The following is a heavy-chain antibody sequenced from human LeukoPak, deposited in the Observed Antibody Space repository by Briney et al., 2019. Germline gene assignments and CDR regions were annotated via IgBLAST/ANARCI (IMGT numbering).Heavy chain of an antibody. J-gene: IGHJ4*02. CDR1: GFTFSSYG. CDR2: ISGSGGST. D-gene: IGHD3-16*01. Sequence: GGSLRLSCAASGFTFSSYGMSWARQAPGKGLEWVSAISGSGGSTYYADSVKGRFTISRDNSKNTLYLQMNSLRAEDTAVYYCAKDGHWGYYFDYWGQGTLVTVSS. CDR3: AKDGHWGYYFDY. V-gene: IGHV3-23*01.